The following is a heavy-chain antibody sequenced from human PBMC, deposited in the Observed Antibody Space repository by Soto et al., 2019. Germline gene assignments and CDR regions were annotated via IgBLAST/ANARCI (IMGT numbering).Heavy chain of an antibody. CDR3: ARKLSYDSSGPDY. CDR2: INPNSGGT. D-gene: IGHD3-22*01. CDR1: GYTFTGYY. V-gene: IGHV1-2*02. Sequence: SVKVSCKASGYTFTGYYMHWVRQAPGQGLEWMGWINPNSGGTNYAQKFQGRVTMTRDTSISTAYMELSRLRSDDTAVYYCARKLSYDSSGPDYWGQGTLVTVSS. J-gene: IGHJ4*02.